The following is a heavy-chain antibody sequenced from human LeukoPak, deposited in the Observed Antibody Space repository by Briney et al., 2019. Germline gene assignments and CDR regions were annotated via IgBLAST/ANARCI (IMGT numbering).Heavy chain of an antibody. D-gene: IGHD3-10*01. CDR1: GFSFGANA. Sequence: GGSLRLSCAASGFSFGANAMDWLRQAPGQGLEWVSAITAGGTSTYYADSVKGRFTISSDNSKNTVYLQMNSLRAEDMATYYCAKKAYYGWGTTPLWGQGTLVTVSS. CDR3: AKKAYYGWGTTPL. J-gene: IGHJ4*02. V-gene: IGHV3-23*01. CDR2: ITAGGTST.